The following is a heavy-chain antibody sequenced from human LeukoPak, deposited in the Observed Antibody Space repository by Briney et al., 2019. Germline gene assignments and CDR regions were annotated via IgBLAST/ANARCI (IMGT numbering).Heavy chain of an antibody. Sequence: GGSLRLSCAASGFTVSGNYMSWVRQAPGKGLEWISVIYSGGSTYYADSVKGRFTISRDNSKNTLYLQMNSLRGEDTAVYYCARGPWAAVAENHDAFDIWGQGTMVTVSS. CDR1: GFTVSGNY. D-gene: IGHD6-19*01. CDR3: ARGPWAAVAENHDAFDI. CDR2: IYSGGST. J-gene: IGHJ3*02. V-gene: IGHV3-53*01.